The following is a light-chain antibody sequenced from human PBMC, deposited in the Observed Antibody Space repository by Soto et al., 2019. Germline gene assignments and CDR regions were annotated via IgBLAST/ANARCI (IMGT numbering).Light chain of an antibody. J-gene: IGKJ2*01. V-gene: IGKV3-15*01. CDR3: QQYNNWPYT. Sequence: EIVMTQSPATLSVSPGERASLSCRASQSVGSNLAWYQQTAGQAPRLLIYGASTRATGIPARFSGSRSSTSFTRTISSLQSEDFAVYSCQQYNNWPYTFGQGTKLEIK. CDR1: QSVGSN. CDR2: GAS.